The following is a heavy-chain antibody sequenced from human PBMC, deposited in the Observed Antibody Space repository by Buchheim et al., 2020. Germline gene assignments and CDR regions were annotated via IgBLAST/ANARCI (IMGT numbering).Heavy chain of an antibody. J-gene: IGHJ5*02. Sequence: EVQLVESGGGLVQPGGSLRLSCAASGFTFSSYGMNWLRQAPGKGLEWVSNIGSSSSTVYYADSVKGRFTISRDNAKNSLSLQMNSLRDEDTAVYYCARDRGVLVITTHGFDPWGQGTL. D-gene: IGHD3-22*01. V-gene: IGHV3-48*02. CDR1: GFTFSSYG. CDR3: ARDRGVLVITTHGFDP. CDR2: IGSSSSTV.